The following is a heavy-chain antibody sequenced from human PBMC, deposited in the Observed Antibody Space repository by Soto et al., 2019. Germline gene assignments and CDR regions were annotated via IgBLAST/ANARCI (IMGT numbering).Heavy chain of an antibody. CDR2: IYHSGST. CDR3: ARVGGGWTGYYGYGMDV. Sequence: TSETLSLTCVVSGGSISSSNWWSWVRQPPGKGLEWIGEIYHSGSTNYNPSLKSRVTISVDKSKNQFSLNLTSVTAADTAVYYCARVGGGWTGYYGYGMDVWGQGTTVTVSS. V-gene: IGHV4-4*02. D-gene: IGHD3-9*01. CDR1: GGSISSSNW. J-gene: IGHJ6*02.